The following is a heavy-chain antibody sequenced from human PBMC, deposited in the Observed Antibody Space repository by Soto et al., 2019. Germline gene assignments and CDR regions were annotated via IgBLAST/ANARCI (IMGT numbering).Heavy chain of an antibody. CDR1: GGSFSGYY. CDR2: INHSGST. Sequence: QVQLQQWGAGLLKPSETLSLTCAVYGGSFSGYYWSWIRQPPGKGLEWIGEINHSGSTNYNPSLKSRVTISVDTAKNQFSLKLSSVTAADTAVYYCARGWKTYYYGSGSPVSFDYWGQGTLVTVSS. CDR3: ARGWKTYYYGSGSPVSFDY. J-gene: IGHJ4*02. D-gene: IGHD3-10*01. V-gene: IGHV4-34*01.